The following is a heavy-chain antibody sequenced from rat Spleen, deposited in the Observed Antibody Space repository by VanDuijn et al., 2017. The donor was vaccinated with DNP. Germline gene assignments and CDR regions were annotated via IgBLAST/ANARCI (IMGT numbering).Heavy chain of an antibody. CDR2: ISSDGTRV. J-gene: IGHJ2*01. V-gene: IGHV5-7*01. Sequence: EVQLVESGGGLVQPGRSLKLSCSASGFTFSDYNMVWVRQAPQKGLEWVATISSDGTRVYYRDSVKGRFTISRDNAKNTLYLQMDSLRSEDTATYYCARPDHWGQGVMVTVSS. CDR3: ARPDH. CDR1: GFTFSDYN.